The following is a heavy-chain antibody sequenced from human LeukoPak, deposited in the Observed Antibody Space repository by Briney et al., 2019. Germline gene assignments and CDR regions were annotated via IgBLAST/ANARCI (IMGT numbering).Heavy chain of an antibody. J-gene: IGHJ4*02. D-gene: IGHD3-10*01. V-gene: IGHV1-8*01. Sequence: GASVKVSCKASGYIFTNYRINWVRQATGQGLEWMGWMNPNTGSTGYAQKFQNRITLTRNTSINTAYMDLSSLESEDTAFYYCLRGGFPFGNFWGQGTLVTVS. CDR3: LRGGFPFGNF. CDR1: GYIFTNYR. CDR2: MNPNTGST.